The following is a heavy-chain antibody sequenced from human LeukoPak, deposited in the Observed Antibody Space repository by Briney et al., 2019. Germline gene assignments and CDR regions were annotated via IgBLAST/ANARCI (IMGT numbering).Heavy chain of an antibody. J-gene: IGHJ4*02. CDR1: GGSISNYY. V-gene: IGHV4-59*01. CDR3: ARVSLGSNIDY. CDR2: IYNSGST. Sequence: SETLSLTCTVSGGSISNYYWSWIRQPPGKGLEWIGYIYNSGSTNYNPSLKSRVTISVDTSKNEFSLKLSSVTAADTAVYYCARVSLGSNIDYWGQGTLVTVSS. D-gene: IGHD6-13*01.